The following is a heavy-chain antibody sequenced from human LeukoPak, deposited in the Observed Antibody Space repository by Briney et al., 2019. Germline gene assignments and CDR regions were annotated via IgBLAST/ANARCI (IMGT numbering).Heavy chain of an antibody. CDR3: ASSDQWHTWYFDL. Sequence: GGSRRLSCAASGFAFSSYAMHWVRQAPGKGLEWVAVIPYDGSNKYYADSVKGRFTISRDNSKNTLYLQMNSLRAEDTAVYYCASSDQWHTWYFDLWGRGTLVTVSS. V-gene: IGHV3-30-3*01. J-gene: IGHJ2*01. CDR1: GFAFSSYA. CDR2: IPYDGSNK. D-gene: IGHD6-19*01.